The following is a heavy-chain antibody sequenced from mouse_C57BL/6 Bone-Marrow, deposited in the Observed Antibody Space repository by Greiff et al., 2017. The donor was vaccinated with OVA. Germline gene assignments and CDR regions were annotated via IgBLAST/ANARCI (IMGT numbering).Heavy chain of an antibody. CDR1: GYTFTEYT. V-gene: IGHV1-62-2*01. CDR2: FYPGSGSI. D-gene: IGHD2-1*01. Sequence: LVESGAELVKPGASVKLSCKASGYTFTEYTIHWVKQRPGQGLEWIGWFYPGSGSIKYNEKFKDKATLTADKASSTVYMELSRLTSEDSAVYFCARHDLYYGNSPWCAYWGQGTLVTVSA. CDR3: ARHDLYYGNSPWCAY. J-gene: IGHJ3*01.